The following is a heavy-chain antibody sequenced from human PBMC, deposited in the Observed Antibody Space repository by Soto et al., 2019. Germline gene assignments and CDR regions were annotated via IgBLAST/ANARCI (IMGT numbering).Heavy chain of an antibody. J-gene: IGHJ6*03. D-gene: IGHD2-15*01. CDR1: GFTFRNYW. Sequence: EVQLVESGGGLVQPGGSLRLSCAASGFTFRNYWMYWVRQAPGKGLVWVSRINSDGSVSSYADSVKGRLTISRDNVKNTLYLQMDSLRAEDTAVYYCARGDCVGGTCYSLAGSFYYYMDVWGKGSTVTVFS. V-gene: IGHV3-74*01. CDR2: INSDGSVS. CDR3: ARGDCVGGTCYSLAGSFYYYMDV.